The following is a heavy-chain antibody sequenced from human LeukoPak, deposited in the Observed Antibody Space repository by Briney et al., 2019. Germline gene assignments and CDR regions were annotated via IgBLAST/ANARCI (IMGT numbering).Heavy chain of an antibody. V-gene: IGHV3-9*01. Sequence: PGRSLRLSCAASGFTFDDYAMHWVRQAPGKGLEWVSGISWNSGSIDYGHSVKGRFTISRDTAKNSLYLQMNSLRPEDTALYYCAKGTGRYWTFFDSWGQGTLVTVSS. J-gene: IGHJ4*02. CDR3: AKGTGRYWTFFDS. CDR2: ISWNSGSI. CDR1: GFTFDDYA. D-gene: IGHD1-26*01.